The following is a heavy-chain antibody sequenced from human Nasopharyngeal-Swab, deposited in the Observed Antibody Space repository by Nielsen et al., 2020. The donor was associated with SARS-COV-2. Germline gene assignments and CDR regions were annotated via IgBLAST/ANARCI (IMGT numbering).Heavy chain of an antibody. V-gene: IGHV3-30*03. Sequence: GGSLRLSCAASRFTFSSFGMHWVRQAPGKGLEWVAFIAHDASNEYYGDSVKGRFSISRDSSKNTLYLQMDSLRGEDTAVYYCARDAPAHYGAFYWGRGTLVTVSS. J-gene: IGHJ4*02. CDR1: RFTFSSFG. CDR3: ARDAPAHYGAFY. D-gene: IGHD4-17*01. CDR2: IAHDASNE.